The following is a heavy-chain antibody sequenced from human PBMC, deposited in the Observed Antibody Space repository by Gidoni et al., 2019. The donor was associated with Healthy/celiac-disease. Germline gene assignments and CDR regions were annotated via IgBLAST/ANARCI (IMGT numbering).Heavy chain of an antibody. CDR3: ASSSWYSDYYGMDV. Sequence: QVQLQESGPGLVKPSETLPLTCAVPGYSLSSGYYWGWIRQPPGKGLEWIGSIYHSGSTYYNPSLQSRVTISVDTSKNQFSLKLSSVTAADTAVYYCASSSWYSDYYGMDVWGQGTTVTVSS. D-gene: IGHD6-13*01. J-gene: IGHJ6*02. V-gene: IGHV4-38-2*01. CDR2: IYHSGST. CDR1: GYSLSSGYY.